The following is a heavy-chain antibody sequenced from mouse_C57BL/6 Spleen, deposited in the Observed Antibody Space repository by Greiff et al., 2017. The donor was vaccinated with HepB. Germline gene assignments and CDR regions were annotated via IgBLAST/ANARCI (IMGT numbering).Heavy chain of an antibody. CDR1: GYTFTSYW. J-gene: IGHJ2*01. CDR2: IDPSDSYT. Sequence: VQLQQPGAELVMPGASVKLSRKASGYTFTSYWMHWVKQRPGQGLEWIGEIDPSDSYTNYNQKFKGKSTLTVDKSSSTAYMQLSSLTSEDSAVYYCARDGYYEGVYFDYWGQGTTLTVSS. D-gene: IGHD2-3*01. CDR3: ARDGYYEGVYFDY. V-gene: IGHV1-69*01.